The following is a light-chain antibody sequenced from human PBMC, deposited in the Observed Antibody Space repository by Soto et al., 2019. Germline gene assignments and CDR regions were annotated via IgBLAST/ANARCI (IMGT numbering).Light chain of an antibody. CDR2: KAS. V-gene: IGKV1-5*03. CDR3: QHYKSYPWT. CDR1: QSIDSW. J-gene: IGKJ1*01. Sequence: DIQMTQSPSTMSASVGDRVTITCRASQSIDSWLAWYQQKPGKAPKFLMYKASNLESGVPSRFSGSGSETEFTLTISSLQPDDLAIYYCQHYKSYPWTFGQGTKVDIK.